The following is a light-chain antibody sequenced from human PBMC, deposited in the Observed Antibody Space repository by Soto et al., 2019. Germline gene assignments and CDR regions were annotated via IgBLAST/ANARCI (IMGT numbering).Light chain of an antibody. CDR1: SSDVGGYNY. CDR3: SSYGGSDNLV. CDR2: EVN. J-gene: IGLJ2*01. V-gene: IGLV2-8*01. Sequence: QSALTQPPSASGSPGQSVTISCNGTSSDVGGYNYVSWYQQHPGKAPKLMISEVNKRPSGVPDRFSGSKSGNTASLTVSGLQADDEADYYCSSYGGSDNLVFGGGTKVTVL.